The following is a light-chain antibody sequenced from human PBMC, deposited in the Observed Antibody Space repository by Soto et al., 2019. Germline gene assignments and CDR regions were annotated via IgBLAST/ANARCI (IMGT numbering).Light chain of an antibody. J-gene: IGKJ4*01. CDR3: QQYNEWPLT. V-gene: IGKV3-15*01. Sequence: ERVMTQSPATLSLSPGEKATLSCRASQSVSNNLAWYQQKPGQAPRLLMYFASTRATGIPARFSGSGSGTEFSLTISSLQSEDFAVYYCQQYNEWPLTFGGGTKLETK. CDR1: QSVSNN. CDR2: FAS.